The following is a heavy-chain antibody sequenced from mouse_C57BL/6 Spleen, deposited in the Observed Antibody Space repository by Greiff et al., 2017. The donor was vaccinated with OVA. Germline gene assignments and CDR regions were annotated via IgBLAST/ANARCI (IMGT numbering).Heavy chain of an antibody. V-gene: IGHV1-82*01. J-gene: IGHJ2*01. Sequence: VQRVESGPELVKPGASVKISCKASGFAFSSSWMNWVKQRPGKGLEWIGRIYPGDGDTNYNGKFKGTATLTADKSASTAYMQLSSLTSEDSAVYFCARYGYDPYFDYWGQGTTLTVSS. CDR2: IYPGDGDT. CDR1: GFAFSSSW. D-gene: IGHD2-2*01. CDR3: ARYGYDPYFDY.